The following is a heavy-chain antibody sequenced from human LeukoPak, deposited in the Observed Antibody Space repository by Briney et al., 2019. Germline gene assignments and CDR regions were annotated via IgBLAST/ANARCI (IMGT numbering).Heavy chain of an antibody. J-gene: IGHJ3*02. CDR2: VSYTRIAT. Sequence: PGGSLRLSCAASGFTFSSFALSWVRQAPGKGLEWVSGVSYTRIATYHADSVKGRFTISRGDSQNILYLQMNGLRAEDTAVYFCAKAFREFGTSSSYSSFDTWGQGTMVTVSS. D-gene: IGHD5-18*01. CDR1: GFTFSSFA. V-gene: IGHV3-23*05. CDR3: AKAFREFGTSSSYSSFDT.